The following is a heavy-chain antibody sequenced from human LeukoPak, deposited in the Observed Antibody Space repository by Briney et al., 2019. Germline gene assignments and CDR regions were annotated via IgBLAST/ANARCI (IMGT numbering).Heavy chain of an antibody. CDR3: AKDVVGV. Sequence: GSLRLSCAASGFTVSSNYMSWVRQAPGKGLEWVSLIYSGGSTNYADSVKGRFTISRDNSKNTLYLQMNSLRAEDTAVYYCAKDVVGVWGQGTMVTVSS. V-gene: IGHV3-66*01. J-gene: IGHJ3*01. CDR1: GFTVSSNY. D-gene: IGHD2-21*01. CDR2: IYSGGST.